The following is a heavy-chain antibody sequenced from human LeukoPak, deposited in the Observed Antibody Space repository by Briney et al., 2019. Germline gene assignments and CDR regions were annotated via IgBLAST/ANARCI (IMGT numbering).Heavy chain of an antibody. Sequence: GGSHRLSCAASGFTFNNAWMNWVRQAPGKGLEWVGRIKSKNVGGTTDYAAPVKGRFTISRDDSKNTVYLQMNSLKIEDTAVYYCTSHAAFDPWGQGTLVTVSS. CDR2: IKSKNVGGTT. CDR1: GFTFNNAW. J-gene: IGHJ5*02. CDR3: TSHAAFDP. V-gene: IGHV3-15*01.